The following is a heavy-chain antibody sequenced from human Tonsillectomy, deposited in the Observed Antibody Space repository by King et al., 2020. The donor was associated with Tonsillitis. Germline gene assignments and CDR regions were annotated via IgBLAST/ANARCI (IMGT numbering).Heavy chain of an antibody. CDR2: ISYDGSNK. CDR1: GFTFSGYP. CDR3: ARDMXXVXVPXGTDXFXYGXDV. D-gene: IGHD6-13*01. J-gene: IGHJ6*01. V-gene: IGHV3-30*04. Sequence: QLVQSGGGVVQPGKSLRLSCAASGFTFSGYPMHWVRQAPGKGLEWVAVISYDGSNKYYADSVKGRFTISRDNSKNTLYLQMHSLRAEDTAVYYCARDMXXVXVPXGTDXFXYGXDVXXXXTTVTXXS.